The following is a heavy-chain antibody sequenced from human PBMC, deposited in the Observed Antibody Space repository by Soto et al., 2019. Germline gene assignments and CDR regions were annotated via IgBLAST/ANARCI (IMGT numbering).Heavy chain of an antibody. Sequence: GGSLRLSCAASGFTFSSYDMHWVRQAPGKGLEWVAVIWYDGSNKYYADSVKGRFTISRDNAKNSVYLQMNNLRAEDTAVYYCARRGSSWGQGTMVTVSS. J-gene: IGHJ3*01. D-gene: IGHD2-2*01. CDR1: GFTFSSYD. CDR2: IWYDGSNK. V-gene: IGHV3-33*01. CDR3: ARRGSS.